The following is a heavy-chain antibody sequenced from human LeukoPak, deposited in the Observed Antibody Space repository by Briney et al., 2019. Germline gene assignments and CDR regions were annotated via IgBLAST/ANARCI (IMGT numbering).Heavy chain of an antibody. D-gene: IGHD6-13*01. V-gene: IGHV3-23*01. J-gene: IGHJ4*02. Sequence: PGGSLRLSCAASGFPFSSYWMTWVRQAPGKGLEWVSAISGSGGSTYYADSVKGRFTISRDNSKNTLYLQMNSLRAEDTAVYYCAKDRSYSSSWYFDYWGQGTLVTVSS. CDR2: ISGSGGST. CDR3: AKDRSYSSSWYFDY. CDR1: GFPFSSYW.